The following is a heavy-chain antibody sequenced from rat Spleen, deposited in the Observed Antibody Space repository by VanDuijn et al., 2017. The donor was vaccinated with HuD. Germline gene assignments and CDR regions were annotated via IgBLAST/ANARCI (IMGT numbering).Heavy chain of an antibody. Sequence: EVQLVESGGGLVRPGRSLKVSCAASGITFSDYAMAWVRQAPKKGLEWVATIIYDGSSTFYRDSARGRFTISRDNAKSTLYLQMDSLRSEDTATYYCARHDYSAPFDYWGQGVMVTVSS. J-gene: IGHJ2*01. V-gene: IGHV5-17*01. CDR1: GITFSDYA. CDR2: IIYDGSST. D-gene: IGHD1-1*01. CDR3: ARHDYSAPFDY.